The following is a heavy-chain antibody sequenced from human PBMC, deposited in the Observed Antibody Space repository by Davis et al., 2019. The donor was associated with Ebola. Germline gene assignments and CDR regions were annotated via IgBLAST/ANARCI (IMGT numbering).Heavy chain of an antibody. CDR1: GGSISSSSYY. D-gene: IGHD2-21*01. J-gene: IGHJ6*02. Sequence: SETLSLTCTVSGGSISSSSYYWGWIRQPPGKGLEWIGSIYYSGSTYYNPSLKSRVTISVDTSKNQFSLKLSSVTAADTAVYYCARFPLNIIRYYYYGMDVWGQGTTVTVSS. CDR2: IYYSGST. CDR3: ARFPLNIIRYYYYGMDV. V-gene: IGHV4-39*01.